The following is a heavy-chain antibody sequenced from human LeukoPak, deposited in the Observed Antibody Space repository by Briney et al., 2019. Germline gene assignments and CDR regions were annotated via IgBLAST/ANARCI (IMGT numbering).Heavy chain of an antibody. CDR3: ARDTRVLGPFFAY. J-gene: IGHJ4*02. CDR1: GGSFSGYY. CDR2: IKQDGSEK. D-gene: IGHD1-1*01. Sequence: PSETLSLTCAVYGGSFSGYYWSWVRQAPGKGLEWVANIKQDGSEKYYVDSVKGRFTISRDNAKNSLYLQMNSLRAEDTAVHYCARDTRVLGPFFAYWGQGTLVTVSS. V-gene: IGHV3-7*01.